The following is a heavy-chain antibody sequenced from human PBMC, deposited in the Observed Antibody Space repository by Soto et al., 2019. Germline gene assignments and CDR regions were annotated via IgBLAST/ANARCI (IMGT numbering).Heavy chain of an antibody. V-gene: IGHV3-7*01. Sequence: EVQLVESGGGLVQPGGSLRLSCAASGFTFSSYWMSWVRQAPGKGLEWVANIKQDGSEKYYVDSVKGRFTISRDNAKNSLYLQMNSLRAKDTAVYYCARDRYCSSTSCYSGAFDIWGQGTMVTVSS. CDR3: ARDRYCSSTSCYSGAFDI. D-gene: IGHD2-2*01. J-gene: IGHJ3*02. CDR1: GFTFSSYW. CDR2: IKQDGSEK.